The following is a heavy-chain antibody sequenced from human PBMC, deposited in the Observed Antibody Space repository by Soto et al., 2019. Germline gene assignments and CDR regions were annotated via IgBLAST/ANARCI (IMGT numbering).Heavy chain of an antibody. V-gene: IGHV4-31*03. CDR1: GASLSSGGYY. CDR3: ARGLGYDSNGRFLAAFDV. D-gene: IGHD3-22*01. CDR2: IFHTGTT. Sequence: QVQLQESGPGLAKPSQTLSLTCTVSGASLSSGGYYWTWIRQVPGKALEWIGYIFHTGTTFYNPSLKSRVVMSIEKSDNQFSRTLRSVTAADTAVYYCARGLGYDSNGRFLAAFDVWGQGTMVTVSS. J-gene: IGHJ3*01.